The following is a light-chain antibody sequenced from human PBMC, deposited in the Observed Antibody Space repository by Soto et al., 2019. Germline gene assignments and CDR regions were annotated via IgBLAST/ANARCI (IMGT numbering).Light chain of an antibody. Sequence: QSALTQPRSVSGSPGQSVTISCTGTSSDVGAYNFVSWYQHNPGKAPKLMIFDVSARPSEVPDRFSGSKSANTASLTISGLQTEDEADYYCCSYAGTYIPLFGGGTKLTVL. J-gene: IGLJ2*01. CDR3: CSYAGTYIPL. V-gene: IGLV2-11*01. CDR2: DVS. CDR1: SSDVGAYNF.